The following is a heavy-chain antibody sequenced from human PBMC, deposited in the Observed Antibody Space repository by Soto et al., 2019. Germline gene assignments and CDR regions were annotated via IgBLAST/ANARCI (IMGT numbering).Heavy chain of an antibody. J-gene: IGHJ4*02. V-gene: IGHV5-51*01. Sequence: GESLKISCKGSGYNFAGYWIAWVRQMPGKGLELMGIIYPSDSDTRYRPSFQGQVTISADKSISSAYLQWSSLRTSDTAMYYCARGGVSTRTFDYWGQGTPVTVSS. CDR1: GYNFAGYW. CDR3: ARGGVSTRTFDY. D-gene: IGHD3-3*01. CDR2: IYPSDSDT.